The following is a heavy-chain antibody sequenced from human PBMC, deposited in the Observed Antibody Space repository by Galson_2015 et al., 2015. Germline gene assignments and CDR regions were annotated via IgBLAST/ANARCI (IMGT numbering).Heavy chain of an antibody. D-gene: IGHD1-26*01. CDR2: IYYSGST. J-gene: IGHJ4*02. Sequence: ETLSLTCTVSGGSISSYYWSWIRQPPGKGLEWIGYIYYSGSTNYNPSLKSRVTISVDTSKNQFSLKLSSVTAADTAVYYCARGRNSGSYSSDFDYWGQGTLVTVSS. CDR3: ARGRNSGSYSSDFDY. V-gene: IGHV4-59*01. CDR1: GGSISSYY.